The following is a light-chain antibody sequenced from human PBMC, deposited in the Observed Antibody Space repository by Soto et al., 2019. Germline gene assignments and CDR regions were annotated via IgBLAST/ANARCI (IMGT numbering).Light chain of an antibody. Sequence: DIQMTQSPSTLSASVGDRVTITCRASQSISNWLAWYQQKPGKAPKLLISGASSLESGVPSRFSGSGSGTEFTLTIRSLQPDDFATYYCQQYDSYSYTFGQGTNLEIK. CDR2: GAS. J-gene: IGKJ2*01. V-gene: IGKV1-5*01. CDR3: QQYDSYSYT. CDR1: QSISNW.